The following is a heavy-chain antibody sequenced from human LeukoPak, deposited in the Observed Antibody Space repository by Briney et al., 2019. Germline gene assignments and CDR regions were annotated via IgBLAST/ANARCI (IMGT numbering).Heavy chain of an antibody. V-gene: IGHV5-51*01. D-gene: IGHD3-16*01. J-gene: IGHJ4*02. CDR1: GYSFTSYW. CDR2: IYPGDSDT. CDR3: ARHYYDYVWGSYGIDY. Sequence: GESLKISCKGSGYSFTSYWIGWVRQMPGKGLEWMGIIYPGDSDTRYSPSFQGQVTISADKSISTAYLQWSSLKASDTAMYYCARHYYDYVWGSYGIDYWGQGTLVTVSS.